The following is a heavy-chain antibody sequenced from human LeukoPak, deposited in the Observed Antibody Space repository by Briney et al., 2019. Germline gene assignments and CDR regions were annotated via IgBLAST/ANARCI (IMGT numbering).Heavy chain of an antibody. CDR2: ISKDGVTK. Sequence: PGGSLRLSCTASGFSLTHDAIHWVRQAPGKGLEWVAVISKDGVTKVYRDSVKGRFTISTDTSKNMVYLQMTGLGRDDTAVYYCAADRWPAVPDYLDCWGQGTLVTVSS. CDR3: AADRWPAVPDYLDC. V-gene: IGHV3-30*03. J-gene: IGHJ4*02. CDR1: GFSLTHDA. D-gene: IGHD3-16*01.